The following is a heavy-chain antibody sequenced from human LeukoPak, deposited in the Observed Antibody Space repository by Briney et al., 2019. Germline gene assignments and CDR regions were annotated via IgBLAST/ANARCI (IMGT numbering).Heavy chain of an antibody. D-gene: IGHD3-3*01. V-gene: IGHV5-51*01. CDR1: GYSFTSYW. Sequence: GESLKISCKGSGYSFTSYWIGWVRQMPGKGLEWMGIIYPGDSDTRYSPSFQGQVTISADKSISTAYLQWSSLKASDTAMYYCARSPHYDFWSGYYLGYWGQGTLVTVSS. CDR2: IYPGDSDT. CDR3: ARSPHYDFWSGYYLGY. J-gene: IGHJ4*02.